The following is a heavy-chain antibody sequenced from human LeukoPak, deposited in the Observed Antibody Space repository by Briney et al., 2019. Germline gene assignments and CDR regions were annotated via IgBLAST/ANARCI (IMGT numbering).Heavy chain of an antibody. J-gene: IGHJ4*02. Sequence: LRLSCAASGFTVSTYEMNWVRQPPGKGLEWIGYIYYSGSTYYNPSLKSRVTISVDTSKNQFSLKLSSVTAADTAVYYCARVGRGYSGYVDYWGQGTLVTVSS. V-gene: IGHV4-30-4*08. CDR2: IYYSGST. D-gene: IGHD5-12*01. CDR3: ARVGRGYSGYVDY. CDR1: GFTVSTYEMN.